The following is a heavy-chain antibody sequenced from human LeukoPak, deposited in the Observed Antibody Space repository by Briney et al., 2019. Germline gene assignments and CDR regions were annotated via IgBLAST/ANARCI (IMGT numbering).Heavy chain of an antibody. CDR2: ISRDGSNK. V-gene: IGHV3-30*18. D-gene: IGHD3-9*01. CDR3: AKDGNYDILTGYFKRGGVFDY. CDR1: DFIFSDYA. Sequence: GGSLRLSCAASDFIFSDYAFHWVRQAPGKGLEWVAVISRDGSNKYYADSVKGRFTISRDNSKNTLYLQMNSLRAEDTAVYYCAKDGNYDILTGYFKRGGVFDYWGQGTLVTVSS. J-gene: IGHJ4*02.